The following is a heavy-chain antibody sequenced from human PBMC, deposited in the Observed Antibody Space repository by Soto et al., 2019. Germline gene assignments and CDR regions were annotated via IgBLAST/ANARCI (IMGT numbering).Heavy chain of an antibody. CDR2: IIPIFGTA. V-gene: IGHV1-69*13. CDR3: AIAAAGRGYFDY. CDR1: GGTFSSYA. Sequence: SVKVSCKASGGTFSSYAISWVRQAPGQGLEWMGGIIPIFGTANYAQKFQGRVTITADESTSTAYMELSSLRSEDTAVYYCAIAAAGRGYFDYWGQGTLVTVSS. J-gene: IGHJ4*02. D-gene: IGHD6-13*01.